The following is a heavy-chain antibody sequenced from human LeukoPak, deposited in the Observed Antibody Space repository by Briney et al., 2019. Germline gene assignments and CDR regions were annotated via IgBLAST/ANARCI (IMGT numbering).Heavy chain of an antibody. Sequence: PGGSLRLSCAASGFTFSDYNMRWIRQAPGKGLEWVSSISRSGSTKYYADSVKGRFTISRDNAKNSLFLQMNSLRAEDTAVYYCARASSGYEDGFDYWGQGTLVTVSS. CDR1: GFTFSDYN. V-gene: IGHV3-11*01. J-gene: IGHJ4*02. CDR2: ISRSGSTK. D-gene: IGHD5-12*01. CDR3: ARASSGYEDGFDY.